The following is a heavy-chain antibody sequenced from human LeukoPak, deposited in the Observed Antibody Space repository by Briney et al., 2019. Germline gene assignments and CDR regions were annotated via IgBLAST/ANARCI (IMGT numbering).Heavy chain of an antibody. CDR2: IYYSGST. V-gene: IGHV4-39*07. CDR3: ARNSSGVCHQRRYKWFDS. J-gene: IGHJ5*01. Sequence: SETLSLTCSVSGDSLSSVTHYWGWIRKSPGKGLEWLGSIYYSGSTHYNPSLKSRITLSVDTSRNQFSLQLRSVTAADTAVYYCARNSSGVCHQRRYKWFDSWGQGILVTVSS. CDR1: GDSLSSVTHY. D-gene: IGHD3-22*01.